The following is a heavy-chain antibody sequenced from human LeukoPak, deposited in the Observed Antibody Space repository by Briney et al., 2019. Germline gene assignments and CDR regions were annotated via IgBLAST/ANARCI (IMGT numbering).Heavy chain of an antibody. V-gene: IGHV3-21*04. J-gene: IGHJ5*02. CDR1: GVTFSSYN. CDR3: ARGIAAAGTRNWFDP. Sequence: PGGSLRLSCAASGVTFSSYNMNWVRQAPGKGLEWVSSISSSNSYIYYAGSVKGRFTISRDNAKNSLYLQMNSLRAEDTAVYYCARGIAAAGTRNWFDPWGQGTLVTVSS. CDR2: ISSSNSYI. D-gene: IGHD6-13*01.